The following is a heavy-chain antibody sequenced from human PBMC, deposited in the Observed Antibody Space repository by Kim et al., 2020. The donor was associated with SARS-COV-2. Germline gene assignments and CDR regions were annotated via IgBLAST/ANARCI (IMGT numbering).Heavy chain of an antibody. CDR3: ARDTYSGYENQYYYYCMDV. J-gene: IGHJ6*02. D-gene: IGHD5-12*01. V-gene: IGHV4-39*07. Sequence: SRVTISVDTSKNQFSLKLSSVTAADTAVYYCARDTYSGYENQYYYYCMDVWGQGTTVTVSS.